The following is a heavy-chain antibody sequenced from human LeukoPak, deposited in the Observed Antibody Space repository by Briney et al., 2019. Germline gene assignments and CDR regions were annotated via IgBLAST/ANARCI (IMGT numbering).Heavy chain of an antibody. CDR2: ISSSGSTI. J-gene: IGHJ3*02. D-gene: IGHD3-9*01. CDR3: ARQLDILTGYGDNDAFDI. V-gene: IGHV3-48*03. CDR1: GFTFSSYE. Sequence: PGGSLRLSCAASGFTFSSYEMNWVRQAPGKGLEWVSYISSSGSTIYYADSVKGRFTISRDNAKNSLYLQMNSLRAEDTAVYYCARQLDILTGYGDNDAFDIWGQGTMVTVSS.